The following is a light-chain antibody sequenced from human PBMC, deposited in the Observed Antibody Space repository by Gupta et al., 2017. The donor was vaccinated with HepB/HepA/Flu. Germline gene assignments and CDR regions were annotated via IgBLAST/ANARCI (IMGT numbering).Light chain of an antibody. CDR1: SGHTTYT. CDR2: LNNDGSH. V-gene: IGLV4-69*01. Sequence: QLVLTQSPSASASLGASVRLTCTLSSGHTTYTIAWLQQQPEKGPRYLMKLNNDGSHHKGDGIPDRFSGSSSGAERYLTISSLQSADEADYYCQTWASGLVVVGGGTKLTIL. CDR3: QTWASGLVV. J-gene: IGLJ2*01.